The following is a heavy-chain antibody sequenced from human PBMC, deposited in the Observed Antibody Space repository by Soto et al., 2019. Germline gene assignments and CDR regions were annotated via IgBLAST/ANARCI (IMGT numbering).Heavy chain of an antibody. V-gene: IGHV4-39*01. CDR3: ARHRGSIRITMGRGVPGKDDSFDI. CDR2: IYYSGST. CDR1: GGSISSSSYY. D-gene: IGHD3-10*01. J-gene: IGHJ3*02. Sequence: QLQLQESGPGLVKPSETLSLTCTVSGGSISSSSYYWGWIRQPPGKGLEWIGSIYYSGSTYYNPSLQRRGAISGDTSKNQFSLKLSSVTAPDTAVYYCARHRGSIRITMGRGVPGKDDSFDIWGQGTMVTVSS.